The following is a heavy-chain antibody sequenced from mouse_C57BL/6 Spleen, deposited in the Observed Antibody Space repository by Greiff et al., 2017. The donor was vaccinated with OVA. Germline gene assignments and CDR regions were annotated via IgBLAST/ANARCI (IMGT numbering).Heavy chain of an antibody. Sequence: EVQLQQSGPELVKPGASVKISCKASGYTFTDYYMNWVKQSHGKSLEWIGDINPNNGGTSYNQKFKGKATLTVDKSSSTAYMELRSLTSEDSAVYYCASRDLLWYDYYAMDYWGQGTSVTVSS. J-gene: IGHJ4*01. CDR3: ASRDLLWYDYYAMDY. V-gene: IGHV1-26*01. D-gene: IGHD2-1*01. CDR2: INPNNGGT. CDR1: GYTFTDYY.